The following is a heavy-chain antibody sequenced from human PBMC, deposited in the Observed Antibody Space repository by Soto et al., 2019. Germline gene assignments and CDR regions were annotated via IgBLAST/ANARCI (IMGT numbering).Heavy chain of an antibody. CDR2: ISAYNGNT. Sequence: ASVKVSCKASGYTFTSYGISWVRQAPGQGLEWMGWISAYNGNTNYAQKLQGRVTMTTDTSTSTAYMELRSLRADAKAVYYCARERSCSGCSCYWDNWFDPWGQGTLVTVSS. D-gene: IGHD2-15*01. J-gene: IGHJ5*02. V-gene: IGHV1-18*01. CDR1: GYTFTSYG. CDR3: ARERSCSGCSCYWDNWFDP.